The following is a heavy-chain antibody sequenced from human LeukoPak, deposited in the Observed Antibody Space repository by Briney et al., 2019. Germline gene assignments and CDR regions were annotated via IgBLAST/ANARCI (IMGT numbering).Heavy chain of an antibody. Sequence: PGGSLRLSCAASGFAFSTYAMSWVRQAPGKGLEWVSGISGSGGSTYYADSVKGRFTISRDNSKNTLYLQMNSLIAGDTAIYYCAKNRAQHEIDYWGQGTLVTVSS. CDR2: ISGSGGST. V-gene: IGHV3-23*01. J-gene: IGHJ4*02. D-gene: IGHD2/OR15-2a*01. CDR3: AKNRAQHEIDY. CDR1: GFAFSTYA.